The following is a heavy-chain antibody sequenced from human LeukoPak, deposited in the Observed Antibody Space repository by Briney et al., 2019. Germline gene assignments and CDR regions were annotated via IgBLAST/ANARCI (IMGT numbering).Heavy chain of an antibody. Sequence: GSLRLSCAASGFTFNSYWMSWVRQPPGKGLEWIGNIFYSGSTYYSPSVKSRVTISLDTSRNQFSLKLNSVTAADTAVYYCAKSNGYGLVDIWGQGTMVTVSS. D-gene: IGHD3-10*01. CDR2: IFYSGST. CDR1: GFTFNSYW. J-gene: IGHJ3*02. CDR3: AKSNGYGLVDI. V-gene: IGHV4-59*12.